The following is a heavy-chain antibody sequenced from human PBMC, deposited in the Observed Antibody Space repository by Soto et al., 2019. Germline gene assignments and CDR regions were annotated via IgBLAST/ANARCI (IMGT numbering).Heavy chain of an antibody. Sequence: ASVKVSCKASGYTFTSYGISWVRQAPGQGLEWMGWISAYNGNTSYAQKLQGRVTMTTDTSTSTAYMELRSLRSDDTAVYYCARKPNAVDPNWFDPWGQGTLVTVSS. CDR3: ARKPNAVDPNWFDP. CDR1: GYTFTSYG. CDR2: ISAYNGNT. J-gene: IGHJ5*02. D-gene: IGHD2-21*01. V-gene: IGHV1-18*01.